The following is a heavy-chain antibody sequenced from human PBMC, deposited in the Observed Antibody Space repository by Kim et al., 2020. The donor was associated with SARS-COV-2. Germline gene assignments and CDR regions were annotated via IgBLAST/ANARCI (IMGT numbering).Heavy chain of an antibody. J-gene: IGHJ5*02. D-gene: IGHD3-10*01. Sequence: SETLSLTCAVFGGSISSGDFYWGWIRQPPGKGLEWVGNIDYTGRTYYNPSLKSRVSMSVDTSKNQFSLRLTSLTAAGTAVYYCGSPHRGRGGGAWFDPWGQETLVTVSS. CDR2: IDYTGRT. CDR3: GSPHRGRGGGAWFDP. CDR1: GGSISSGDFY. V-gene: IGHV4-39*01.